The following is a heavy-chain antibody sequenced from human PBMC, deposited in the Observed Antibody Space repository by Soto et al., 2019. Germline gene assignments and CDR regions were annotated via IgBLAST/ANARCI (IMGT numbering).Heavy chain of an antibody. J-gene: IGHJ6*02. Sequence: EVQLVESGGGLVQPGGSLRLSCVGSGFTFSTYWMHWIRQAPGKGLEWVANIKQDGGEKYYVDSVKGRFTISRDNGKNSLYLQINSLRAEDTAVYYCGRAMDVWGQGTPVTVSS. CDR2: IKQDGGEK. V-gene: IGHV3-7*05. CDR3: GRAMDV. CDR1: GFTFSTYW.